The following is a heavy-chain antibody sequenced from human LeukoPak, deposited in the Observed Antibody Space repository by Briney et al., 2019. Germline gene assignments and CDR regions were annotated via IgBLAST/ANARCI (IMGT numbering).Heavy chain of an antibody. CDR2: IIWNGGST. CDR3: ARWGDSSGYLDY. V-gene: IGHV3-20*04. J-gene: IGHJ4*02. D-gene: IGHD3-22*01. Sequence: GGSLRLPCVASGFTLDDYGMSWVRQAPGKGLEWVSGIIWNGGSTGYADSLEGRFTIFRDNARNSLYLQMNSLRAEDTALYYCARWGDSSGYLDYWGQGTLVTVSS. CDR1: GFTLDDYG.